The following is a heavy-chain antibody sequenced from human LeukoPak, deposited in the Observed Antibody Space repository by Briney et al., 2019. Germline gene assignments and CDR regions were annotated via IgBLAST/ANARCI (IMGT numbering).Heavy chain of an antibody. V-gene: IGHV3-23*01. CDR2: ISTSGYST. J-gene: IGHJ4*02. Sequence: GGSLRLSCAASGFTFNNYAMTWVRQAPGKGLEWVSTISTSGYSTYYAASVKGRFTISRDNSKNTLYLQMNSLTAEDTALHYCARARYGSSTSCFLDYWGQGTLVTVSS. D-gene: IGHD2-2*01. CDR3: ARARYGSSTSCFLDY. CDR1: GFTFNNYA.